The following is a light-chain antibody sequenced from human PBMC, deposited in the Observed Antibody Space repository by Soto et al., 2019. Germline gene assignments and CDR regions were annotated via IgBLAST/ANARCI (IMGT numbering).Light chain of an antibody. CDR3: SSYAGSGNWV. CDR1: SSDVGNYNY. V-gene: IGLV2-8*01. CDR2: EVS. Sequence: QSALTQPPSASGSLGQSVIISCTGTSSDVGNYNYVSWYQQHPGKAPKLMIFEVSKRPSGVPERFSGSKSGNTASLTVSGLQAEDEAAYYCSSYAGSGNWVFGGGTKLTVL. J-gene: IGLJ2*01.